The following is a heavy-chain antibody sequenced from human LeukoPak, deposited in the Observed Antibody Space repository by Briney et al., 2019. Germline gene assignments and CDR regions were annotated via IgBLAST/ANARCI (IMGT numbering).Heavy chain of an antibody. D-gene: IGHD3-16*02. V-gene: IGHV4-30-4*01. CDR3: ARAVVWGSYRPLDY. J-gene: IGHJ4*02. CDR1: GGSISSGDYY. CDR2: IYYSGST. Sequence: PSQTLSLTCTVSGGSISSGDYYWSWIRQPPGKGLERIGYIYYSGSTYYNPSLKSRVTISVDTSKNQFSLKLSSVTAADTAVYYCARAVVWGSYRPLDYWGQGTLVTVSS.